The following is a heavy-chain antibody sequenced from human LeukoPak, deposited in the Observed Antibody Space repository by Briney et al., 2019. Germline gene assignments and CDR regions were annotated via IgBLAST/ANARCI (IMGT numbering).Heavy chain of an antibody. CDR2: TCYRSKWYN. J-gene: IGHJ5*02. CDR1: GDSVSSNSAA. CDR3: AREPVLRTSENWFDP. Sequence: SQTLSLTCAISGDSVSSNSAAWNWIRQSPSRGLEWLGRTCYRSKWYNDYAVSVKSRITINPDTSKNQFSLQLNSVTPEDTAVYYCAREPVLRTSENWFDPWGQGTLVTVSS. D-gene: IGHD1-14*01. V-gene: IGHV6-1*01.